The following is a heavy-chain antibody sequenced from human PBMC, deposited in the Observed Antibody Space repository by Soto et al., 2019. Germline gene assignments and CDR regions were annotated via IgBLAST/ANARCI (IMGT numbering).Heavy chain of an antibody. D-gene: IGHD6-25*01. J-gene: IGHJ5*02. CDR1: GGSLSSYY. CDR3: GSVRPSGYVLS. Sequence: SETLSRTCTVSGGSLSSYYWTWIRQSPGKGLEWIGYVYFSGNTNYNPSLKSRVTISIDTSKNQFSLRLASVTAADTAFYYCGSVRPSGYVLSWGQGXLVTVSS. CDR2: VYFSGNT. V-gene: IGHV4-59*01.